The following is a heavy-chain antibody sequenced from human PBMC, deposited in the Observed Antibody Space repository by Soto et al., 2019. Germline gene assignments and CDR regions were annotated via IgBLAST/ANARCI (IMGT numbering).Heavy chain of an antibody. CDR1: GFSLTTSGEA. D-gene: IGHD3-10*01. CDR3: AHIPGSGQHLYPSDYYRYV. Sequence: QITLKESGPTLVKPTQTLTLTCTFSGFSLTTSGEAVGWIRQPPGKALEWLALIYWDDDQRSSPSLKSRLTTPEDTSKTQVVLTMTNMDPVDTATYYCAHIPGSGQHLYPSDYYRYVWGKGTTVTVAS. V-gene: IGHV2-5*02. CDR2: IYWDDDQ. J-gene: IGHJ6*03.